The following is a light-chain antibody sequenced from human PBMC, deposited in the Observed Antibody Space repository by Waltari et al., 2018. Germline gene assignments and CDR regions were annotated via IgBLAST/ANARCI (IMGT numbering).Light chain of an antibody. CDR2: SAS. J-gene: IGKJ1*01. CDR1: QSIGNY. V-gene: IGKV1-39*01. Sequence: DIQMTQSPSSLSAVVGDRVTITCRASQSIGNYLNWYQQKPGKAPQLLIYSASSLQRGVPSRFSGSGSGTDFTLTISSLQPEDFATYYCQQFNSYPRTFGQGTKVEIK. CDR3: QQFNSYPRT.